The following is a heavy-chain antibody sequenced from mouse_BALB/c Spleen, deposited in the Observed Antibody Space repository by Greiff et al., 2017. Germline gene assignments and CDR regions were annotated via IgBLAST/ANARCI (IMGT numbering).Heavy chain of an antibody. J-gene: IGHJ4*01. D-gene: IGHD2-10*01. V-gene: IGHV5-17*02. CDR2: ISSGSSTI. CDR1: GFTFSSFG. Sequence: VQLKQSGGGLVQPGGSRKLSCAASGFTFSSFGMHWVRQAPEKGLEWVAYISSGSSTIYYADTVKGRFTISRDNPKNTLFLQMTSLRSEDTAMYYCARASYYGNYEEDYYAMGYWGQGTSVTVSS. CDR3: ARASYYGNYEEDYYAMGY.